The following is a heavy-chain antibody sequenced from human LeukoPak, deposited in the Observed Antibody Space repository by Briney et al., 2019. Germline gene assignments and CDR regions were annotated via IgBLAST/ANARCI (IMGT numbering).Heavy chain of an antibody. CDR3: ARGRGGDGYNWLCYFDY. CDR2: ISYDGSNK. D-gene: IGHD5-24*01. V-gene: IGHV3-30-3*01. Sequence: PGGSLRLSCAASGFTFSSYAMHWVRQAPGKGLEWVAVISYDGSNKYYADSVKGRFTISRDNSKNTLYLQMNSLRSEDTAVYYCARGRGGDGYNWLCYFDYWGQGTVVTVSS. J-gene: IGHJ4*02. CDR1: GFTFSSYA.